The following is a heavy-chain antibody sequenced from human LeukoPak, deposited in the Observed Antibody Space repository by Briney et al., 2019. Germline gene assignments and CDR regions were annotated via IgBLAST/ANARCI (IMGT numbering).Heavy chain of an antibody. D-gene: IGHD2-15*01. CDR2: ISGSGGST. J-gene: IGHJ4*02. CDR1: GFTSSSYA. CDR3: AKSLGYCSGGRCYSDY. V-gene: IGHV3-23*01. Sequence: GGSLRLSCAAPGFTSSSYAMSWVRQAPGKGLEWVSAISGSGGSTYYADSVKGRFTISRDNSKNTLYLQMNSLRAEDTAVYYCAKSLGYCSGGRCYSDYWGQGTLVTVSS.